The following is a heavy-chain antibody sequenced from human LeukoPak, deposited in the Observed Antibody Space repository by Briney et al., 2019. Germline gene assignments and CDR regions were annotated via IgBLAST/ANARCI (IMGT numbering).Heavy chain of an antibody. CDR2: IYHSGST. D-gene: IGHD3-3*01. J-gene: IGHJ6*02. Sequence: SETLSLTCAVSGGSISSGGYSWSWIRQPPGKGLEWLGYIYHSGSTYYNPSLKSRVTISVDRSKNQFSLKLSSVTAADMAVYYCATAPVDLWSGYYYYGMDVWGQGTTVTVSS. V-gene: IGHV4-30-2*01. CDR3: ATAPVDLWSGYYYYGMDV. CDR1: GGSISSGGYS.